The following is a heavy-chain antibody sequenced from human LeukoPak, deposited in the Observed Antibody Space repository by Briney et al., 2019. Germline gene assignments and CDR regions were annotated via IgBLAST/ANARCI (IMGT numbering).Heavy chain of an antibody. Sequence: ASVKVSCKASGYTFTSYDINWVRQATGQGLEWMGWMNPNSGNTGYAQKFQGRVTITRNTSISTAYMEQSSLRSEDTAVYYCASSVGYCSSTSCQNWFDPWGQGTLVTVSS. CDR2: MNPNSGNT. J-gene: IGHJ5*02. CDR1: GYTFTSYD. CDR3: ASSVGYCSSTSCQNWFDP. D-gene: IGHD2-2*01. V-gene: IGHV1-8*03.